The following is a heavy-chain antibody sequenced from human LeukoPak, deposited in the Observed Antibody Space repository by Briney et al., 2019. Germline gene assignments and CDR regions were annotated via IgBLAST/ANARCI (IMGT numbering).Heavy chain of an antibody. CDR1: GFTFSSYW. CDR3: ARGSTIFGVTYYFDY. D-gene: IGHD3-3*01. J-gene: IGHJ4*02. V-gene: IGHV3-7*01. CDR2: TKQDGSEK. Sequence: GGSLRLSCAASGFTFSSYWMSWVRQAPGKGLEWVANTKQDGSEKYYVDSVKGRFTISRDNAKNSLYLQMNSLRAEDTAVYYCARGSTIFGVTYYFDYWGQGTLVTVSS.